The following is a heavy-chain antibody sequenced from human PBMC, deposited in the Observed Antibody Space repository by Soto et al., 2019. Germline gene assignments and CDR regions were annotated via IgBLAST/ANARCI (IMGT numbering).Heavy chain of an antibody. V-gene: IGHV1-18*01. CDR1: GYTFTNFG. D-gene: IGHD6-6*01. Sequence: GASVKVSCKASGYTFTNFGINWVRQAPGQGLEWMGWISGYNGNTKYAQKFQGRVTMTTDTSTGTAYMELRSLSSDDTALYYCARDGIAARPTPDYWGQGTLVTVSS. CDR2: ISGYNGNT. CDR3: ARDGIAARPTPDY. J-gene: IGHJ4*02.